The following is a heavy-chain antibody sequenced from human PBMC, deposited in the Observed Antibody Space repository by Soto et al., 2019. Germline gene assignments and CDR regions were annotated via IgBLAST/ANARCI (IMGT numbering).Heavy chain of an antibody. CDR1: GGTFSSYA. Sequence: QVQLVQSGAEVKKPGSSVKVSCKASGGTFSSYAISWVRQAPGQGLEWMGGIIPIFGTANYAQKFQGRVKITADESTSTAYMELSSLISEDTAVYYCARVYYYGSGSRYYYYGMDVWGQGTTVTVSS. CDR3: ARVYYYGSGSRYYYYGMDV. V-gene: IGHV1-69*01. D-gene: IGHD3-10*01. CDR2: IIPIFGTA. J-gene: IGHJ6*02.